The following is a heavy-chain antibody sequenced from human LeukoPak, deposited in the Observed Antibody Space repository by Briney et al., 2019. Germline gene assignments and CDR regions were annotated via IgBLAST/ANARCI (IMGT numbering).Heavy chain of an antibody. D-gene: IGHD6-6*01. V-gene: IGHV4-39*01. CDR1: GGSISSGSYY. Sequence: SETLSLTCTVSGGSISSGSYYWGWIRQPPGKGLEWIGSVYYSGTTYYNPSLKSRVTMSVDTSKNQFSLQLSSVTAADTAIYYCATTLQSRSCFDYWGQGTLVTVSS. CDR3: ATTLQSRSCFDY. CDR2: VYYSGTT. J-gene: IGHJ4*02.